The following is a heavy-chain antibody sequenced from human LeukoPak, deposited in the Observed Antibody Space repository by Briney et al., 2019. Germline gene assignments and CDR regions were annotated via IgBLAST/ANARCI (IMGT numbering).Heavy chain of an antibody. V-gene: IGHV3-30*02. CDR1: GFTFSSYG. CDR3: AKEIGPYYYDSSGPGADY. D-gene: IGHD3-22*01. Sequence: GGSLRLSCAASGFTFSSYGMHWVRQAPGKGLEWVAFIRYDGSDKYYADSVKGRFTISRDNSKNTLYLQMNSLRAEDTAVCYCAKEIGPYYYDSSGPGADYWGQGTLVTVSS. J-gene: IGHJ4*02. CDR2: IRYDGSDK.